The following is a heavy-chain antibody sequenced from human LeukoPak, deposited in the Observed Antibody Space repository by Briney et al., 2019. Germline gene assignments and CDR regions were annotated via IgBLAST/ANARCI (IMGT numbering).Heavy chain of an antibody. V-gene: IGHV3-7*01. D-gene: IGHD5-24*01. J-gene: IGHJ4*02. CDR1: GFNFSIYW. CDR2: INQDGSEK. Sequence: GGSLRLPCAASGFNFSIYWMSWVRQAPGKGLEWVANINQDGSEKYYVDSVKGRFTISRDNAKNSLYLQMNSLRAEETAVYYCARVVEMATIDYWGQGTLVTVSS. CDR3: ARVVEMATIDY.